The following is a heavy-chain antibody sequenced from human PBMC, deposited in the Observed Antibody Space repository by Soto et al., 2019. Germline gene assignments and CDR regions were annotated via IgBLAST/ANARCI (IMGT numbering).Heavy chain of an antibody. J-gene: IGHJ4*02. CDR2: IYPGDSDT. Sequence: GESLKISCKGSGYTFSSYWIAWVRQMPGKGLEWMGIIYPGDSDTRYRPSFQGQVTISVDKSISTAYLQWTNLKASDTAMYYCARQDGAATYYSDYWGQGTLVTVSS. CDR3: ARQDGAATYYSDY. CDR1: GYTFSSYW. V-gene: IGHV5-51*01. D-gene: IGHD1-26*01.